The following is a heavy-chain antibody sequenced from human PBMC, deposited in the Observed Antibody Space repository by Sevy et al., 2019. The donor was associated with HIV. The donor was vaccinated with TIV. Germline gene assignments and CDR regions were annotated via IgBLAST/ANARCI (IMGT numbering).Heavy chain of an antibody. V-gene: IGHV3-74*01. Sequence: GESLKISCAAPGFTFSSYWMHWVRQAPGKGLVWVSRINSDGSSTSYADSVKGRFTISRDNAKNTLYLQMNSLRAEDTAVYYCARGGWVFGFGDFTYSNRYGMDVWGQGTTVTVSS. D-gene: IGHD3-10*01. CDR2: INSDGSST. CDR1: GFTFSSYW. CDR3: ARGGWVFGFGDFTYSNRYGMDV. J-gene: IGHJ6*02.